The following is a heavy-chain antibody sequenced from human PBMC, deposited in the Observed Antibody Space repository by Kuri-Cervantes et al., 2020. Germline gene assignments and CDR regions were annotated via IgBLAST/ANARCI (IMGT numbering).Heavy chain of an antibody. CDR3: ARDLWFGDAFDI. J-gene: IGHJ3*02. CDR1: GYTFTSYG. D-gene: IGHD3-10*01. Sequence: ASVKVSCKASGYTFTSYGIDWVRQAPGQGLEWMGWINPNSGGTNYAQKFQGRVTMTRDTSISTAYMELSRLRSDDTAVYYCARDLWFGDAFDIWGQGTMVTVSS. CDR2: INPNSGGT. V-gene: IGHV1-2*02.